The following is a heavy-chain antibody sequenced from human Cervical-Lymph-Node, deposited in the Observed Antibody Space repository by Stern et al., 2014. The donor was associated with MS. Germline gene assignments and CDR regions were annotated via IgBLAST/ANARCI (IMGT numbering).Heavy chain of an antibody. CDR2: LNTSGNT. Sequence: VQLVESGPGLVKPSQTLSLSCTVSGGSITSGTYYWSWLRQPDGTGLVWIGRLNTSGNTAHTPSLKGRLTISVDKSKNQYSLKLTAVTAADTAVYYCAREAVAADNNWFDPWGQGTLVAVSS. V-gene: IGHV4-61*02. D-gene: IGHD6-19*01. CDR1: GGSITSGTYY. J-gene: IGHJ5*02. CDR3: AREAVAADNNWFDP.